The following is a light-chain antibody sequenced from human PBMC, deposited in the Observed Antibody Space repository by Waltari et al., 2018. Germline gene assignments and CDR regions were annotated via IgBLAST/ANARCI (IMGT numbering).Light chain of an antibody. CDR1: QSVLYSSANKSY. Sequence: DIVMTQSPDSLAVSLGERATINCKSSQSVLYSSANKSYLNWYQQKPGQPPKLLIYWASTRESGVPDRISGAGSGTDFTLTISSLQSEDMAVYYCQQYYSTPLTFGGGTKVEIK. J-gene: IGKJ4*01. CDR3: QQYYSTPLT. CDR2: WAS. V-gene: IGKV4-1*01.